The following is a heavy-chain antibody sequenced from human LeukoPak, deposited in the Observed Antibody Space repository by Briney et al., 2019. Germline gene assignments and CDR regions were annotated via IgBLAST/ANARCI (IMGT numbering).Heavy chain of an antibody. CDR3: ARTNTIVRGVIIEPLES. J-gene: IGHJ4*02. CDR1: GFSLSSSG. D-gene: IGHD3-10*01. V-gene: IGHV3-33*01. Sequence: PGGSLRLSCAASGFSLSSSGMHWVRQAPGKGLEWVAFIWYDGSNIYYTDSVKGRFTISRDNYKNTLYLQMNSLRAEDTAVYYCARTNTIVRGVIIEPLESWGQGTLVTVSS. CDR2: IWYDGSNI.